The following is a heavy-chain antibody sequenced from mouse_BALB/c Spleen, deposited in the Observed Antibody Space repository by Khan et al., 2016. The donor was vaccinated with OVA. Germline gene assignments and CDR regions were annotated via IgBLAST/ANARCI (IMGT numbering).Heavy chain of an antibody. V-gene: IGHV1-20*02. CDR1: GYSFTGYF. J-gene: IGHJ2*01. D-gene: IGHD1-1*01. CDR2: INPHFGET. Sequence: VQLQQSGPELVKPGASVKISCKASGYSFTGYFMHWVMQSHGKSLEWIGRINPHFGETFYNQKFVDKATLTVDESSSTAHLELRSLASEDSAVYYCARIYGSDFDYWGQSTTLTVSS. CDR3: ARIYGSDFDY.